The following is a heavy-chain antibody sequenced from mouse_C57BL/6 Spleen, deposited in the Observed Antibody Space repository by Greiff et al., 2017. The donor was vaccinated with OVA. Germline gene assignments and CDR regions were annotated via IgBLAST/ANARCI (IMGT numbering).Heavy chain of an antibody. V-gene: IGHV1-81*01. CDR1: GYTFTSYG. CDR2: IHPRSGNT. Sequence: VQLQQSGAELARPGASVKLSCKASGYTFTSYGISWVKQRTGQGLEWIGEIHPRSGNTYYNEKFKGKATLTADKSSSTAYMELRSLTSEDSAVYVGTRERTESAGFAYWGQGTLVTVSA. CDR3: TRERTESAGFAY. J-gene: IGHJ3*01.